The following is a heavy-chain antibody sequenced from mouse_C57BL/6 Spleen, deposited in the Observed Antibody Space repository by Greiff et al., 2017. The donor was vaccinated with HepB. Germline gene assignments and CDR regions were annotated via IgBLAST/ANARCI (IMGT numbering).Heavy chain of an antibody. CDR2: IDPSDSYT. V-gene: IGHV1-69*01. Sequence: QVQLQQPGAELVMPGASVKLSCKASGYTFTSYWMHWVKQRPGQGLEWIGEIDPSDSYTNYNQKFKGKSTFTVDKSSSTAYMQLSSLTSEDSAVYYCARYLWTTWGQGTTLTVSS. D-gene: IGHD6-1*01. J-gene: IGHJ2*01. CDR1: GYTFTSYW. CDR3: ARYLWTT.